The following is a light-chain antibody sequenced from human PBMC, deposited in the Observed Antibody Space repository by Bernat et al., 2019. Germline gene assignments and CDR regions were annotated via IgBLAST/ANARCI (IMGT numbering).Light chain of an antibody. V-gene: IGKV3-11*01. CDR3: QALFT. J-gene: IGKJ3*01. Sequence: EIVLTQSPATLSLSPGERATLSFRASQSVSSYLACYQQKPRQAPMLLIYDASNRATGIPARFSGSGSGTDFTLTISSLGPEDFAVYYCQALFTFGPGTKVDIK. CDR2: DAS. CDR1: QSVSSY.